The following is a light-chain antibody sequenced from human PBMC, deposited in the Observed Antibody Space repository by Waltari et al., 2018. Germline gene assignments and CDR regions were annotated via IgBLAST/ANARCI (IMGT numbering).Light chain of an antibody. CDR1: SSNIGSNY. V-gene: IGLV1-47*02. Sequence: QSVLTQPPSASGTPGQRITISCSGGSSNIGSNYVFWYQQLLIYANSQRPSGVPDRFSGSKSGTSASLAISGLRPEDEADYYCAAWDGGLSNWLFGGGTRLTVL. J-gene: IGLJ3*02. CDR3: AAWDGGLSNWL. CDR2: ANS.